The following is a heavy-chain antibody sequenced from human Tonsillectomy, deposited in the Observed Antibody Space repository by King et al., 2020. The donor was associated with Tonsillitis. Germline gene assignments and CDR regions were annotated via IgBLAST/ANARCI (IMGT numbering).Heavy chain of an antibody. V-gene: IGHV3-30*04. J-gene: IGHJ4*02. D-gene: IGHD2-15*01. Sequence: VQLVESGGGVVQPGRSLRLSCAASGFTFSSYAMHWVRQAPGKGLEWVAFISYDGNNKYYADSVKGRFTISRDNSKNTLYLQMNSLRAEDTAVYYCARDAEGYCSGGSCYYFDYWGQGTLVTASS. CDR1: GFTFSSYA. CDR2: ISYDGNNK. CDR3: ARDAEGYCSGGSCYYFDY.